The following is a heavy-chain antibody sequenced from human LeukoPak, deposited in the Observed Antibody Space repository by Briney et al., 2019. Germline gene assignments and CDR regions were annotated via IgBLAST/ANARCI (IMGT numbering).Heavy chain of an antibody. CDR2: ISGSGSST. CDR3: AKSCNSGNCYYNY. CDR1: GFTFSNCA. Sequence: GGSLRLSCAASGFTFSNCAMSWVRQAPEKGLEWVSGISGSGSSTYYADSVKGRFTISRDNSENTLSLQMNSLRADDTAIYYCAKSCNSGNCYYNYWGQGTLDTVSS. D-gene: IGHD2/OR15-2a*01. J-gene: IGHJ4*02. V-gene: IGHV3-23*01.